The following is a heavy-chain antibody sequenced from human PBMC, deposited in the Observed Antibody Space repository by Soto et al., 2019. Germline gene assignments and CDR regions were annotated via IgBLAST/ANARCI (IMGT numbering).Heavy chain of an antibody. CDR1: GGSISSYY. CDR3: ARDLQLGGYYYYGMDV. Sequence: PSETLSLTCTVSGGSISSYYWSWIRQPPGKGLEWIGYIYYSGSINYNPSLKSRVTISVDTSKNQFSLKLSSVTAADTAVYYCARDLQLGGYYYYGMDVWGQGTTVTVSS. J-gene: IGHJ6*02. D-gene: IGHD5-18*01. CDR2: IYYSGSI. V-gene: IGHV4-59*01.